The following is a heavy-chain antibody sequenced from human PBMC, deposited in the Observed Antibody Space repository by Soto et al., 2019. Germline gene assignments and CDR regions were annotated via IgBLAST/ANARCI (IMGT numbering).Heavy chain of an antibody. Sequence: SVKVSCKASGFTFTSSAVQWVRQARGQRLEWIGWIVVGSGNTSYAQKFQERVTITRDMSTSTAYMELSSLRSEDTAVYYCAAGSKPYYYDSSNNDYWGQGTLVTVSS. V-gene: IGHV1-58*01. CDR3: AAGSKPYYYDSSNNDY. CDR1: GFTFTSSA. D-gene: IGHD3-22*01. J-gene: IGHJ4*02. CDR2: IVVGSGNT.